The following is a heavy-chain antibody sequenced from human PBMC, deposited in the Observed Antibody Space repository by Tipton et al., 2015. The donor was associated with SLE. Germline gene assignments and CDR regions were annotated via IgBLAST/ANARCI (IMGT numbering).Heavy chain of an antibody. CDR2: VQTTGNT. Sequence: TLSLTCTVSGGSINSDTYYWNWLRQPAGRTLEWLGRVQTTGNTNYNPSLGSRVTISIDTSKNQFSLSLTSMTAADTAVYFCARNSQGFYDGMDVWGQGTTVTVSS. V-gene: IGHV4-61*02. J-gene: IGHJ6*02. CDR1: GGSINSDTYY. CDR3: ARNSQGFYDGMDV. D-gene: IGHD4-23*01.